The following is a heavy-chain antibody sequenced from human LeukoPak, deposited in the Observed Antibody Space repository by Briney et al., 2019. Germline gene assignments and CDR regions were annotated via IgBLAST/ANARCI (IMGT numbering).Heavy chain of an antibody. CDR3: AKDDTAMIKGAFDI. Sequence: GGSLRLSCADSGFTFSSYVMSWVRQAPGKGLEWVSAISGSGGSTYYADSVKGRFTISRDNSKNTLYLQMISLTAEDTAVYYCAKDDTAMIKGAFDIWGQGTMVTVSS. J-gene: IGHJ3*02. V-gene: IGHV3-23*01. CDR2: ISGSGGST. D-gene: IGHD5-18*01. CDR1: GFTFSSYV.